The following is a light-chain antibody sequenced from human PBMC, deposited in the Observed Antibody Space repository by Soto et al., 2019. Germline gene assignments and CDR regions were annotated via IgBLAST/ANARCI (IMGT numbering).Light chain of an antibody. J-gene: IGKJ4*01. CDR2: LTS. CDR3: QQFGATPLT. CDR1: QNVNNNY. Sequence: EIVLTQSPGTLSLSPGETATLSCRASQNVNNNYMAWYQQKPGLAPRLLIYLTSSRATGVPDRFSGSGSGTDFTLTSTGLQPDDCAVYYCQQFGATPLTFGGGTRVEIK. V-gene: IGKV3-20*01.